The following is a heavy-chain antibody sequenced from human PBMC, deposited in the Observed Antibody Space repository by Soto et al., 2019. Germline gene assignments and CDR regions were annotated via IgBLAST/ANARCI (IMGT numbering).Heavy chain of an antibody. J-gene: IGHJ6*02. V-gene: IGHV1-24*01. D-gene: IGHD3-3*01. CDR1: GYTLTELS. CDR2: FDPEDGET. CDR3: ATARITIFGKPGDYYYYGMDV. Sequence: ASVKVSCKVSGYTLTELSMHWVRQAPGKGLEWMGGFDPEDGETIYAQKFQGRVTMTEDTSTDTAYMELSSLRSEDTAVYYCATARITIFGKPGDYYYYGMDVWGQGITVTVSS.